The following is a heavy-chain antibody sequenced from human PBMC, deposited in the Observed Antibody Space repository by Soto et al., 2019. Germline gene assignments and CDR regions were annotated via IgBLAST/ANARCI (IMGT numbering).Heavy chain of an antibody. CDR1: GYSFTSHW. D-gene: IGHD4-17*01. V-gene: IGHV5-10-1*01. J-gene: IGHJ2*01. CDR2: IDPSDSYT. Sequence: PGESLKIACKASGYSFTSHWISWVRQMPGKGLEWMGRIDPSDSYTNYSPSFQGHVTISVDKSISTAYLQWSSLKASDTAMYYCARLDVGDYVHWYFDLWGRGTLVTVSS. CDR3: ARLDVGDYVHWYFDL.